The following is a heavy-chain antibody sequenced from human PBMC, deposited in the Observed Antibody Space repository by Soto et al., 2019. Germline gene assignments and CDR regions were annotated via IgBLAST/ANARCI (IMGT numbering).Heavy chain of an antibody. J-gene: IGHJ4*02. CDR3: AKGMGSSWSKNILDY. CDR2: ISGGGGST. V-gene: IGHV3-23*01. CDR1: GFTFSNSG. Sequence: GGSLRLSCAASGFTFSNSGMSWVRQAPGKGLEWVSFISGGGGSTFYADSVKGRFTISRDNSKNTLYLQMNSLRAEDTAVYYCAKGMGSSWSKNILDYWGQGTLVTVSS. D-gene: IGHD6-13*01.